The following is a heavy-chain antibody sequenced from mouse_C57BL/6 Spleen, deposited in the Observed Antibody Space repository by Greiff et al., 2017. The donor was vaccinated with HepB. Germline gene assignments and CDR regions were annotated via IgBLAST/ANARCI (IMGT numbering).Heavy chain of an antibody. CDR3: ARPYYSNPSWFAY. D-gene: IGHD2-5*01. Sequence: EVMLVESGGGLVQPGGSLKLSCAASGFTFSDYYMYWVRQTPEKRLEWVAYISNGGGSPYYPDTVKGRFTISRDNAKNTLYLQMSRLKSEDTAMYYCARPYYSNPSWFAYWGQGTLVTVSA. V-gene: IGHV5-12*01. CDR1: GFTFSDYY. CDR2: ISNGGGSP. J-gene: IGHJ3*01.